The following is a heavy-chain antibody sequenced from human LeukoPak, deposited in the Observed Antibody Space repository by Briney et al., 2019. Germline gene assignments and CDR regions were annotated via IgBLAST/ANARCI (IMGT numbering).Heavy chain of an antibody. J-gene: IGHJ6*02. D-gene: IGHD3-3*01. V-gene: IGHV1-46*01. CDR2: MNPSGGST. CDR1: GYTFTSYY. CDR3: ARGGATYDFSLYGMDV. Sequence: ASVKVSCKASGYTFTSYYMHWVRQAPGQGLEWMGIMNPSGGSTSYAQKFQGRVTMTRDTSTSTVYMELSSLRSEDTAVYYCARGGATYDFSLYGMDVWGQATTVTVSS.